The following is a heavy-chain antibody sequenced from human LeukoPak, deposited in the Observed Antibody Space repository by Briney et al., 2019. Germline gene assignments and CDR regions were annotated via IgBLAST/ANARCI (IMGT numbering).Heavy chain of an antibody. Sequence: SETLSLTCGVYGGSFSDNYWSWIRQPPGKGLEWIGEINHSGSTNYKPSLESRVTISVDTSKNQFSLKLSSVTAADTAVYYCARARYGSSPFDYWGQGTLVTVSS. V-gene: IGHV4-34*01. CDR3: ARARYGSSPFDY. CDR2: INHSGST. D-gene: IGHD6-6*01. J-gene: IGHJ4*02. CDR1: GGSFSDNY.